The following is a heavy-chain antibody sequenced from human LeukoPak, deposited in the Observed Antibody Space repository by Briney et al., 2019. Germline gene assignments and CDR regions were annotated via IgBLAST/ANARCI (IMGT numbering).Heavy chain of an antibody. CDR2: IYYAGDA. CDR3: ATWDSGRYSQIDN. V-gene: IGHV4-39*01. Sequence: SGTLSLTCTVSGGPVSSSSYYWGWVRQSPEKGLECIGTIYYAGDAYYNPSLESRLTISVDTSKNQFSLKLRSVTAADTAVYYCATWDSGRYSQIDNWSQGTLVTVSS. CDR1: GGPVSSSSYY. J-gene: IGHJ4*02. D-gene: IGHD1-26*01.